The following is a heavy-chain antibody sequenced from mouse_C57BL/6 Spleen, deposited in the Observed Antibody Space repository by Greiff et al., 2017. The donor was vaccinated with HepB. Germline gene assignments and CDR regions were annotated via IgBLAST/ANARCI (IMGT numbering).Heavy chain of an antibody. CDR1: GYTFTDYN. D-gene: IGHD2-4*01. J-gene: IGHJ2*01. Sequence: EVQLQQSGPELVKPGASVKMSCKASGYTFTDYNMHWVKQSHGKSLEWIGYINPNNGGTSYNQKFTGTATLTVNKSSSTAYMALRSMTSEDSAVYYCARWDYYFDYGGQGTTLTVSS. CDR2: INPNNGGT. V-gene: IGHV1-22*01. CDR3: ARWDYYFDY.